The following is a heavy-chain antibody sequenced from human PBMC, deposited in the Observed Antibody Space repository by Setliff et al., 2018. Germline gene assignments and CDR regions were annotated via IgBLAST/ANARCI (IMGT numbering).Heavy chain of an antibody. CDR1: GYTFTSYY. Sequence: AASVKVSCKTSGYTFTSYYIHWVRQAPGQGLEWMGTIKPSASGGTTTYAQKFQGRVTMTRDTSTSTVYMELSSLKSEGTAVYYCARDDRAGWVVTIGSWGQGALVTVSS. CDR3: ARDDRAGWVVTIGS. V-gene: IGHV1-46*01. D-gene: IGHD2-21*02. J-gene: IGHJ5*02. CDR2: IKPSASGGTT.